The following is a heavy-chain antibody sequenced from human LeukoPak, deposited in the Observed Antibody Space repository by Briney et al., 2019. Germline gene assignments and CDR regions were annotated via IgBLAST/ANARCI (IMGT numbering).Heavy chain of an antibody. J-gene: IGHJ4*02. Sequence: GGSLRLSCAASGFTFSSYDMNWVRQAPGKGLEWISYTSSSSSSMSYADSVKGRFTISRDNARNSLYLQMNSLRVEDTAVYYCVRDMGTTSVRGDYWGQGALVTVSS. CDR2: TSSSSSSM. D-gene: IGHD1-7*01. CDR3: VRDMGTTSVRGDY. V-gene: IGHV3-48*01. CDR1: GFTFSSYD.